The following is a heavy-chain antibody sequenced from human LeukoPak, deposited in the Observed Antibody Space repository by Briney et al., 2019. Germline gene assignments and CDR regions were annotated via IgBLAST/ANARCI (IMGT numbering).Heavy chain of an antibody. J-gene: IGHJ4*02. CDR1: GGSFSGHY. CDR3: ARGGDAHKGGNY. V-gene: IGHV4-34*01. Sequence: SETLSLTCAVYGGSFSGHYWSWTRQPPGKGLEWIGEIHPSGSTSYSPSLKSRVTISVDTSKNQLSLKLSSVTAADTAVYFCARGGDAHKGGNYWGQGTLVTVSS. CDR2: IHPSGST. D-gene: IGHD5-24*01.